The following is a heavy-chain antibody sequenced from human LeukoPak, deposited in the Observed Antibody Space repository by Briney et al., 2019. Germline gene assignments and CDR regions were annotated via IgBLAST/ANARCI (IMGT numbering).Heavy chain of an antibody. CDR2: IYPGDSDT. CDR1: GYSFTSYW. D-gene: IGHD3-22*01. J-gene: IGHJ3*02. Sequence: GESLKISCKGSGYSFTSYWIGWVRQMPGKGLEWMGIIYPGDSDTRYSPSFQGQVTISADMSISTAYLQWSSLKASDTAMYYCATPPYDSSGYYSNDAFDIWGQGTMVTVSS. CDR3: ATPPYDSSGYYSNDAFDI. V-gene: IGHV5-51*01.